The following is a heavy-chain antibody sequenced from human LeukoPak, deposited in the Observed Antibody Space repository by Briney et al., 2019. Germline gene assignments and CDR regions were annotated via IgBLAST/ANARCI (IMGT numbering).Heavy chain of an antibody. J-gene: IGHJ4*02. V-gene: IGHV3-48*02. CDR3: ARLWGYCSGGSCYSTPY. Sequence: PGGSLRLSCAASGFTFDDYAMHWVRQAPGKGLEWVSYISSSGGTIYYADSVKGRFTISRDNAENSLYLQMNSLRDEDTAVYYCARLWGYCSGGSCYSTPYWGQGTLVTVSS. CDR1: GFTFDDYA. CDR2: ISSSGGTI. D-gene: IGHD2-15*01.